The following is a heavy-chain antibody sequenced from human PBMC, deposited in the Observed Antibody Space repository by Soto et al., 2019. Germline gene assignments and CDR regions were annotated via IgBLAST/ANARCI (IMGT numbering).Heavy chain of an antibody. CDR3: ARGEFLSYDDY. Sequence: ASVKVSCKASGYTFTSYDINWVRQATGQGLEWMGWMNPNSGNTKYSQKFQGRVTITRDTSASTAYMELSSLRSEDTAVYYCARGEFLSYDDYWGQGTLVTAPQ. J-gene: IGHJ4*02. CDR1: GYTFTSYD. D-gene: IGHD3-16*01. V-gene: IGHV1-8*01. CDR2: MNPNSGNT.